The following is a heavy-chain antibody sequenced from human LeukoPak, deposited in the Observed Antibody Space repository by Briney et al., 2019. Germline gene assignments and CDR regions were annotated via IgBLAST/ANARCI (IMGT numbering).Heavy chain of an antibody. D-gene: IGHD1-1*01. J-gene: IGHJ3*02. Sequence: SETLSLTCGVSGGSISSGDYSWNWIRQPPGKGLEWIGYIYYSGSTYYNPSLKSRVTISVDTSKNQFSLKLRSVTAADTAVYFCARQVVHEEFDMWGQGTLVTVSS. V-gene: IGHV4-30-4*07. CDR1: GGSISSGDYS. CDR2: IYYSGST. CDR3: ARQVVHEEFDM.